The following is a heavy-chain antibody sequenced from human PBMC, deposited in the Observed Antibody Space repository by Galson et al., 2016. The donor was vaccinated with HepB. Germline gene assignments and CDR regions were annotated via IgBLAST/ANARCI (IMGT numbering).Heavy chain of an antibody. CDR1: GGSISSSSSHY. CDR3: AQETLGYCGGGNCYSGDYYYGLDV. CDR2: IYYSGTT. V-gene: IGHV4-39*07. D-gene: IGHD2-15*01. Sequence: SETLSLTCNVSGGSISSSSSHYWGWIRQPPGKGLEWIGMIYYSGTTYYNPSLRSRITISVDTSKNQFSLTLSSVTAADTAVIYCAQETLGYCGGGNCYSGDYYYGLDVWGPGTTVTVSS. J-gene: IGHJ6*02.